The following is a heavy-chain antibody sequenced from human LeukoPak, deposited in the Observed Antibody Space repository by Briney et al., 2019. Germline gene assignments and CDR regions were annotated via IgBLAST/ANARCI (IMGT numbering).Heavy chain of an antibody. V-gene: IGHV3-23*01. CDR1: GFTFSNYA. D-gene: IGHD4-17*01. J-gene: IGHJ5*02. Sequence: PGGSLRLSCAASGFTFSNYAMSWVRQAPGKGLEWVSGISGGGGNTYYADCVKGRFTISRDNSKNTLYLQMNSLRAEDTALYYCAKAAYGDYVNWFDPWGQGTLVTVSS. CDR3: AKAAYGDYVNWFDP. CDR2: ISGGGGNT.